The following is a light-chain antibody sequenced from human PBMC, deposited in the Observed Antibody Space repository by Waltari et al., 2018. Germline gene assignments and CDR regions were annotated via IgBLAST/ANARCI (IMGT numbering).Light chain of an antibody. CDR2: DVT. J-gene: IGLJ2*01. CDR1: SSDIGSYNY. V-gene: IGLV2-14*03. Sequence: QSALTQPASVSGSPGQSITISCTGTSSDIGSYNYVSWYQHHPGKAPKLIIFDVTNRPSGVSNRFSGSKSCNTASLIISGLQGEDEADYYCSSYMDTTALELFGGGTSLTVL. CDR3: SSYMDTTALEL.